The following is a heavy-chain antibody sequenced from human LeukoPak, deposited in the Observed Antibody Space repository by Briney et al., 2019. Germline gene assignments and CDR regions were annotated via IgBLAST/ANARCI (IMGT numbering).Heavy chain of an antibody. CDR1: GFTFSSYA. Sequence: GGSLRLXCAASGFTFSSYAMSWVRQAPGKGLEWVSAISGSGGSTYYADSVKGRFTISRDNSKNTLYLQMNSLRAEDTAVYYCATRGIVVVPSAKRRAEYFQHWGQGTLVTVSS. D-gene: IGHD2-2*01. J-gene: IGHJ1*01. CDR2: ISGSGGST. V-gene: IGHV3-23*01. CDR3: ATRGIVVVPSAKRRAEYFQH.